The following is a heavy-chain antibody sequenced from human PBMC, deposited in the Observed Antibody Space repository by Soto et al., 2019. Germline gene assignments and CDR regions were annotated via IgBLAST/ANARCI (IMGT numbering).Heavy chain of an antibody. Sequence: SETLSLTCTVPGGSISSSSYYWGWIRQPPGKGLEWIGSIYYSGSTYYNPSLKSRVTISVDTSKNQFSLKLSSGTAADTAVYYCARLGYDSSGYYQDIYYWGQGTLVTVSS. CDR1: GGSISSSSYY. J-gene: IGHJ4*02. CDR3: ARLGYDSSGYYQDIYY. V-gene: IGHV4-39*01. D-gene: IGHD3-22*01. CDR2: IYYSGST.